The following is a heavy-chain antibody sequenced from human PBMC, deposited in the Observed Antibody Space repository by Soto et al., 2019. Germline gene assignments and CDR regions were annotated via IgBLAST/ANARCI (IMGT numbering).Heavy chain of an antibody. CDR3: ARGINYYDSGDDAFDI. D-gene: IGHD3-10*01. Sequence: QVQLVQSGAEVKKPGASVKVSCKASGYTFTSYDINWVRQATGHGLEWMGWMNPNSGNTGYAQKFQGRVTMTRNTSRITGYMELSSLRSNVTVVYFCARGINYYDSGDDAFDIWGRGTMVTVSS. CDR2: MNPNSGNT. J-gene: IGHJ3*02. V-gene: IGHV1-8*01. CDR1: GYTFTSYD.